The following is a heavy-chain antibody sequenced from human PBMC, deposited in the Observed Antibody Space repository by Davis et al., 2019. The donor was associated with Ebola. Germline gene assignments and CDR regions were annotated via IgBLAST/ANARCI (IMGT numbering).Heavy chain of an antibody. CDR3: ARRGRVNYCSGGSCYSVWFDP. J-gene: IGHJ5*02. CDR2: MNPNSGNT. CDR1: GYTFTNYD. D-gene: IGHD2-15*01. Sequence: AASVKVSCKASGYTFTNYDINWVRQATGQGLEWMGWMNPNSGNTGYAQKFQGRVSMNRNTSINTAYMELSSLRSEDTAVYYCARRGRVNYCSGGSCYSVWFDPWGQGTLVTVSS. V-gene: IGHV1-8*01.